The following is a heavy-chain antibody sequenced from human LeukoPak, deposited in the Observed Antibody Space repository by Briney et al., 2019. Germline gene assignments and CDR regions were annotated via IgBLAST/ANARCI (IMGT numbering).Heavy chain of an antibody. J-gene: IGHJ4*02. D-gene: IGHD2-2*01. CDR2: ISGSGGST. Sequence: GGSLRLSCVGSGFIFGKYAMTWVRQAPGKGLEWVSTISGSGGSTYYADSVKGRFTISRDNSKNTLYLQINSLRAEDTAVYYCAKTETPYCSGTSCFVDYWGQGTLVTVSS. CDR1: GFIFGKYA. V-gene: IGHV3-23*01. CDR3: AKTETPYCSGTSCFVDY.